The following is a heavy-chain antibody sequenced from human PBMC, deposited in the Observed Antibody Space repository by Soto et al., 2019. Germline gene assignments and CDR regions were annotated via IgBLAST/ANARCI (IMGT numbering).Heavy chain of an antibody. CDR3: ARVRFLDRRDWFDP. CDR2: IIPIFGTA. V-gene: IGHV1-69*06. J-gene: IGHJ5*02. CDR1: GGTFSSYA. Sequence: SVKVSCKASGGTFSSYAISWVRQAPGQGLEWMGGIIPIFGTANYAQKFQGRVTITADKSTSTAYMELSSLRSEDTAVYHCARVRFLDRRDWFDPWGQGTLVTVSS. D-gene: IGHD3-3*01.